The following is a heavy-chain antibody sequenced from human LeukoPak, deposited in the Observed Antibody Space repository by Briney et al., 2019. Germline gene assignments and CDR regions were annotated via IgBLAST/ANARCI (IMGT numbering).Heavy chain of an antibody. D-gene: IGHD6-13*01. V-gene: IGHV4-4*07. CDR1: GGSTSSYY. Sequence: PSETLSLTCTVSGGSTSSYYWSWIRQPAGKGLEWIGRIYTSGSTNYNPSLKSRVTMSVDTSKNQFSLKLSSVTAADTAVYYCAREQKAAAGRYNVNYYYGMDVWGQGTTVTVSS. CDR2: IYTSGST. J-gene: IGHJ6*02. CDR3: AREQKAAAGRYNVNYYYGMDV.